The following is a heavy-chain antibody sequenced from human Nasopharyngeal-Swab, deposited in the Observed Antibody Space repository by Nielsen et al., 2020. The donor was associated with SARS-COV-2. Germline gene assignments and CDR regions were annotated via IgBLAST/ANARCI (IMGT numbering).Heavy chain of an antibody. CDR1: GYTLTDLF. CDR2: FDPEDGDT. D-gene: IGHD5-12*01. J-gene: IGHJ5*02. V-gene: IGHV1-24*01. Sequence: ASVQLSCKVSGYTLTDLFMHWVRQAPGKGLEWMGGFDPEDGDTIYAQKFQGRVTMTEDTSTDTAYMELSSLRSEDTAVYYCATGPIVATINWFDPWGQGTLVTVSS. CDR3: ATGPIVATINWFDP.